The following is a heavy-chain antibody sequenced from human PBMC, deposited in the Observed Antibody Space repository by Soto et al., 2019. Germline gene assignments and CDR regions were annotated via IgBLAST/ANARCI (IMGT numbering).Heavy chain of an antibody. V-gene: IGHV3-33*01. CDR1: RFTLSSYG. J-gene: IGHJ6*02. CDR2: MWDDGSNK. CDR3: ARAVSETYRLYGMDV. Sequence: QVQLVESGGGVVQPGRSLRLSWAASRFTLSSYGMHWVRQAPGKGLVWVAVMWDDGSNKDYADSVKGRFTISRDNSKNTLYLQMNSLRAEDTGVYYCARAVSETYRLYGMDVWGQGTTVTVSS. D-gene: IGHD1-1*01.